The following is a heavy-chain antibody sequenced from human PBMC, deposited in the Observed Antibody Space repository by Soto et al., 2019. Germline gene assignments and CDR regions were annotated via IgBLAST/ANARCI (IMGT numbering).Heavy chain of an antibody. CDR1: GYSFASYW. J-gene: IGHJ3*02. V-gene: IGHV5-10-1*01. CDR3: ARHPIAPDVFDI. Sequence: GESLKISCKGSGYSFASYWITWVRQMPGKGLEWMGRIDPSDSYTNYSPSFQGHVAISADKSTSTAYVQWSSLKASDTAMYYCARHPIAPDVFDIWGQGTMVTVSS. D-gene: IGHD6-13*01. CDR2: IDPSDSYT.